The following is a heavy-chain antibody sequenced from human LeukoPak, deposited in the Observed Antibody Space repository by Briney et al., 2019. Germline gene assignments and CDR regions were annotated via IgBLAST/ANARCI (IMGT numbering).Heavy chain of an antibody. CDR3: ARRRTIGYFDY. Sequence: SETLSLTCTVSGGSFSNYYWSWIRQPPGKGLEWIGYIYYSGSTNYNPSLKSRVTISVDTYKNQFSLKVSSVTAADTAVYYCARRRTIGYFDYWGQGTLVTVSS. CDR2: IYYSGST. J-gene: IGHJ4*02. V-gene: IGHV4-59*08. CDR1: GGSFSNYY. D-gene: IGHD1-1*01.